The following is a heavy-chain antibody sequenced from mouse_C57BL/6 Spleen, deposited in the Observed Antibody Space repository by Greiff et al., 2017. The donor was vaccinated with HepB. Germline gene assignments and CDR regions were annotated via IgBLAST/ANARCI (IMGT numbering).Heavy chain of an antibody. CDR2: IDPSDSET. Sequence: QVQLKESGAELVRPGSSVKLSCKASGYTFTSYWMHWVKQRPIQGLEWIGNIDPSDSETHYNQKFKDKATLTVNKSSSTAYMQLSSLTSSDSAVYYCAREDSNYVPYFDYWGQGTTLTVSS. CDR1: GYTFTSYW. J-gene: IGHJ2*01. D-gene: IGHD2-5*01. CDR3: AREDSNYVPYFDY. V-gene: IGHV1-52*01.